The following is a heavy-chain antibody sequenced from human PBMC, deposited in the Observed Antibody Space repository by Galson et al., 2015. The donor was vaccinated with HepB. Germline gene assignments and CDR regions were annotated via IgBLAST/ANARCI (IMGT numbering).Heavy chain of an antibody. CDR1: GFSFSTYW. J-gene: IGHJ5*02. V-gene: IGHV3-74*01. D-gene: IGHD3-10*01. Sequence: SLRLSCAAYGFSFSTYWMHWVRQAPGKGLVWVSRVNSDGSSTTYADSVKGRFTISRDNAKTTLYLQMTSLRAEDTAVYYCARESSLGSGSYYNWFDPWGQGTLVTVSS. CDR2: VNSDGSST. CDR3: ARESSLGSGSYYNWFDP.